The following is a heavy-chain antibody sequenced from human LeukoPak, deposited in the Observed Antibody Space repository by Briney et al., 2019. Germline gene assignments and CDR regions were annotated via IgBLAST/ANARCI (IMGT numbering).Heavy chain of an antibody. D-gene: IGHD7-27*01. CDR2: IIPIFGTA. J-gene: IGHJ4*02. Sequence: SVKVSCKASGGTFSSYAISWVRQAPGQGLEWMGRIIPIFGTAKYAQKFQGRVRITTDESTSTAYMELSSLRSEDTAVYYCARGDGDRNDLFDYWGQGTLVTVSS. CDR1: GGTFSSYA. CDR3: ARGDGDRNDLFDY. V-gene: IGHV1-69*05.